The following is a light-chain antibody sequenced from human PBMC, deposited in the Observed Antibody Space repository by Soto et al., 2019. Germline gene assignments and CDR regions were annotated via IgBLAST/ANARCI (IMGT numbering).Light chain of an antibody. Sequence: EIVMTQSPATLSVSPGERATLSCGASQSIRGSLAWYQQKPGQAPRLLIYDASTGATGIPARFSGSGSGTEFTLTISSLQSEDFAVYYCQQYNKWPLTFGGGTKVDIK. CDR2: DAS. V-gene: IGKV3-15*01. CDR3: QQYNKWPLT. CDR1: QSIRGS. J-gene: IGKJ4*01.